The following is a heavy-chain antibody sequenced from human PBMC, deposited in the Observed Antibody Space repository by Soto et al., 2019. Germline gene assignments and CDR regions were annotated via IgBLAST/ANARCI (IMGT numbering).Heavy chain of an antibody. V-gene: IGHV3-48*02. CDR3: ARGCPGFLPRIAARRAYYGMDV. J-gene: IGHJ6*02. D-gene: IGHD6-6*01. CDR1: GFTFSSYS. CDR2: ISSSSSTI. Sequence: GGSLRLSCAASGFTFSSYSMNWVRQAPGKGLEWVSYISSSSSTIYYADSVKGRFTISRDNAKNSLYLQMNSLRDEDTAVYYCARGCPGFLPRIAARRAYYGMDVWGQGTTVTVSS.